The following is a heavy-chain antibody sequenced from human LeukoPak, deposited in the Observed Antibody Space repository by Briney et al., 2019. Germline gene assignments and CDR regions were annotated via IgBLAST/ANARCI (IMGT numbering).Heavy chain of an antibody. CDR2: ISSSSSYI. J-gene: IGHJ4*02. CDR1: GFTFSSYE. D-gene: IGHD2-15*01. Sequence: PGGSLRLSCAASGFTFSSYEMNWVRQAPGKGLEWVSSISSSSSYIYYADSVKGRFTISRDNAKNSLYLQMNSLRSEDTAVYYCARGRRSQKKLLGYCSGGSCYHYYFDYWGQGTLVTVSS. V-gene: IGHV3-21*04. CDR3: ARGRRSQKKLLGYCSGGSCYHYYFDY.